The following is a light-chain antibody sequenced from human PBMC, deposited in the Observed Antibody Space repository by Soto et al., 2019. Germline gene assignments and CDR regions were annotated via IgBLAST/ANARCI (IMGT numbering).Light chain of an antibody. CDR2: QDS. J-gene: IGKJ1*01. CDR1: QGLVYSDVNTF. V-gene: IGKV2-30*01. CDR3: VQGTHWPWT. Sequence: DVVMTQSPLSLSVTLGQPASISCRSSQGLVYSDVNTFLNWIHQRPGQSPRRLIYQDSNRDSGVPDRFSGSGSGTDYTLTMSRVEAEDVGIYYCVQGTHWPWTFGQGTKVEIK.